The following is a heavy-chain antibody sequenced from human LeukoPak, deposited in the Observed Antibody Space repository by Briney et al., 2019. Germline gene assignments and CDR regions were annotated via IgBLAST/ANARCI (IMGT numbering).Heavy chain of an antibody. J-gene: IGHJ6*03. CDR1: GGSISSYY. Sequence: SETLSLTCTVSGGSISSYYWSWIRQPAGKGLEWIGRIHSSGSTNYNPSLKSRVTMSVDTSKNQFSLKVTSMTAADTAVYYCARDKRVAVAGTYIYYYYMDVWGNGTTVTISS. V-gene: IGHV4-4*07. CDR2: IHSSGST. CDR3: ARDKRVAVAGTYIYYYYMDV. D-gene: IGHD6-19*01.